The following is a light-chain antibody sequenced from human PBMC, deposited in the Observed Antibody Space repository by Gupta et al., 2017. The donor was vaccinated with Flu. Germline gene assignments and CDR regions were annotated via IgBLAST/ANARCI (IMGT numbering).Light chain of an antibody. Sequence: SLGEKATISCKSSKTVLYSSNNKNYLTWYQQKPGQPPKVVIYWASNRESGVPERFSGSGSGTDFTLTISSLQAEDVAVYYCQQYYSFPWTFGQGTKVEIK. CDR3: QQYYSFPWT. CDR1: KTVLYSSNNKNY. V-gene: IGKV4-1*01. CDR2: WAS. J-gene: IGKJ1*01.